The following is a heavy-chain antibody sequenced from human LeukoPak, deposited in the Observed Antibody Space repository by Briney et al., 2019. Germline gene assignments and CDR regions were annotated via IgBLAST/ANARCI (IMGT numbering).Heavy chain of an antibody. Sequence: GGSQRLSCAASGFIFNNYGLIWVRQAPGKGLEWVSAISNDGGGTNYADFVKGRFTISRDNSKNTLFLQMNSLRAEDTALYHCAKGSSGYFVDLWGQGTLVTVSS. D-gene: IGHD3-22*01. V-gene: IGHV3-23*01. CDR3: AKGSSGYFVDL. CDR1: GFIFNNYG. J-gene: IGHJ5*02. CDR2: ISNDGGGT.